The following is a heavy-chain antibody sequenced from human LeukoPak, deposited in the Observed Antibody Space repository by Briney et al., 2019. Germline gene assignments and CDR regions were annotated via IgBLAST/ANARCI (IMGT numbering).Heavy chain of an antibody. CDR2: TYYRSKWYN. J-gene: IGHJ6*02. CDR3: ARVSRDPIVVVPAATVGMDV. D-gene: IGHD2-2*01. V-gene: IGHV6-1*01. Sequence: SQTLSLTCAISGDSVSSNSAAWNWIRQSPSRGLEWLGRTYYRSKWYNDYAVSVKSRITINPDTSKNQFSLQLNSVTPEDTAVYYCARVSRDPIVVVPAATVGMDVWGQGTTVTASS. CDR1: GDSVSSNSAA.